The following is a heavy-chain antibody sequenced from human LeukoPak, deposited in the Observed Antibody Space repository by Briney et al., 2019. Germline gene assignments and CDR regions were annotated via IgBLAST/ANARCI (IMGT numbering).Heavy chain of an antibody. V-gene: IGHV1-69*13. D-gene: IGHD2-2*01. J-gene: IGHJ4*02. CDR1: GGTFSSYA. CDR3: ARGRPTRYFDY. CDR2: IIPIFGTA. Sequence: SVTVSCTASGGTFSSYAVSWVRQAPGQGLEWMGGIIPIFGTANYAQKFQGRVTITADESTSTAYMELSSLRSEDTAVYYCARGRPTRYFDYRGQGTLVTVSS.